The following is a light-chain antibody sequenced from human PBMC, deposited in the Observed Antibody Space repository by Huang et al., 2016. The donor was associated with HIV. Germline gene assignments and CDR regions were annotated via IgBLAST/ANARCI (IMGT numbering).Light chain of an antibody. J-gene: IGKJ1*01. Sequence: AIQMTQSPSSLSASVGDRVTITCRASQGSRDDLAWFQQRLGKAPKHLIYGTSILQNGVPSRFSGSGSGTVFTLTISSLQPEDFATYYCLQDYNAPPTFGQGTKVEVK. V-gene: IGKV1-6*02. CDR1: QGSRDD. CDR3: LQDYNAPPT. CDR2: GTS.